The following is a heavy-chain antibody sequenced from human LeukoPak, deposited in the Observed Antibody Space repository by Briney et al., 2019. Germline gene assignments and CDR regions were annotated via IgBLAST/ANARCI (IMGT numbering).Heavy chain of an antibody. CDR1: GASISSSSYY. D-gene: IGHD6-13*01. Sequence: PSETLSLTCTVSGASISSSSYYWGWIRQPPGKGLEWIGTIYYSGSTYYNPSLKSRVTISLDTSKNQFSLKLNSVTAADTAVYYCALRSSGWFFYFDYWGQGTLVTVSS. CDR2: IYYSGST. J-gene: IGHJ4*02. V-gene: IGHV4-39*01. CDR3: ALRSSGWFFYFDY.